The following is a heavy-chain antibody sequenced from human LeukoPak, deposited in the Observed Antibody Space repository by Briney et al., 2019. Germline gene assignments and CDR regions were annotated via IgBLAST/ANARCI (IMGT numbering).Heavy chain of an antibody. CDR3: TRGVAPHYDFWSGWFDY. V-gene: IGHV3-49*04. J-gene: IGHJ4*02. CDR2: IRSKAYGGTT. Sequence: GGSLRLSCAASGFTFSSYAMSWVRQAPGKGLEWVGFIRSKAYGGTTEYAASVKGRFTISRDDSKSIAYLQMNSLKTEDTAVYYCTRGVAPHYDFWSGWFDYWGQGTLVTVSS. CDR1: GFTFSSYA. D-gene: IGHD3-3*01.